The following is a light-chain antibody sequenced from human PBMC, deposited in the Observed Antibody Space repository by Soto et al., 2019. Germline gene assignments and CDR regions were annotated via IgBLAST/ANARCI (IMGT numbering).Light chain of an antibody. Sequence: QSVLTQPASVSGSPGQSITISCTGTSSDVGGYDYVSWYQQYAGKAPKLTIYNVRNRPSGVSNRFSGSKSGNTASLTISGLQPGDEADYFCSSYTNSGTVLFGGGTKLTVL. CDR1: SSDVGGYDY. CDR3: SSYTNSGTVL. V-gene: IGLV2-14*01. J-gene: IGLJ2*01. CDR2: NVR.